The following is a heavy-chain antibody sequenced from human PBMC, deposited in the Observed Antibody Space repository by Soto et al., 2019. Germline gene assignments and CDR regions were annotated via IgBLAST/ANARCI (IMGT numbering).Heavy chain of an antibody. CDR2: IGSGGST. D-gene: IGHD5-18*01. Sequence: PGGSLRLSCTASGFTFRNYGMNWVRQAPGKGLEWVSYIGSGGSTYYADSVKGRFTISRDNSKNTLYLQMNSLRAEDTAVYYCAKDSEVDTAMAIPYFDYWGRGTLVTVSS. J-gene: IGHJ4*02. CDR1: GFTFRNYG. V-gene: IGHV3-23*01. CDR3: AKDSEVDTAMAIPYFDY.